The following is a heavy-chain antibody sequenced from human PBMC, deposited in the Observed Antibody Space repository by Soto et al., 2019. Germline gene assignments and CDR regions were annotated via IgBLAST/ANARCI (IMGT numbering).Heavy chain of an antibody. CDR2: FYSSGSP. CDR3: AREFYYDSSGIGFDS. J-gene: IGHJ4*02. Sequence: SETLSLTCTVSGGSLSGYYWSWIRQPPGKGLEWIGDFYSSGSPHHNPSLKNRVSISEDRSKNEFSLKLSSVTAADTAVYYCAREFYYDSSGIGFDSWGQGTLVTVSS. CDR1: GGSLSGYY. V-gene: IGHV4-59*01. D-gene: IGHD3-22*01.